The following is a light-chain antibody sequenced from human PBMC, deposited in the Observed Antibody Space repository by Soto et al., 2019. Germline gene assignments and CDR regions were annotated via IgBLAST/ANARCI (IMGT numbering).Light chain of an antibody. CDR2: SNN. CDR1: SSNIGSNT. Sequence: QPVLTQPPSASGTPGQRVTISCSGSSSNIGSNTVNWYQQLPGTAPKLLIYSNNQRPSGVPDRFPGSKSGTSASLAISGLQSEDEADYYCAAWDDSLNGYVVFGGGTKLTVL. CDR3: AAWDDSLNGYVV. J-gene: IGLJ2*01. V-gene: IGLV1-44*01.